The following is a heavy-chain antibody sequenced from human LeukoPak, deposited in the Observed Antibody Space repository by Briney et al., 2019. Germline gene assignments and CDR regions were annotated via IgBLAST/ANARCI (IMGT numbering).Heavy chain of an antibody. V-gene: IGHV3-30*03. D-gene: IGHD2-2*01. CDR3: ARQPGGCSSTSCYSWFDP. J-gene: IGHJ5*02. CDR2: ISYDGSNK. Sequence: PGGSLRLSCAASGFTFNSYGMHWVRQAPGKGLEWVALISYDGSNKYYADSVKGRFTISRDNAKNTLYLQMNSLRAEDTAVYYCARQPGGCSSTSCYSWFDPWGQGTLVTVSS. CDR1: GFTFNSYG.